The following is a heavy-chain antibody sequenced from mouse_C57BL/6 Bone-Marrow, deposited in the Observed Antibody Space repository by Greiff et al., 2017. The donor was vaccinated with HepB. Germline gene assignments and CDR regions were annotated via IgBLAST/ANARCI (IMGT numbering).Heavy chain of an antibody. CDR1: GYTFTDYY. V-gene: IGHV1-76*01. D-gene: IGHD1-1*01. CDR3: ARSLYDYYGSYWYFDV. CDR2: IYPGSGNT. Sequence: LVESGAELVRPGASVKLSCKASGYTFTDYYINWVKQRPGQGLEWIARIYPGSGNTYYNEKFKGKATLTAEKSSSTAYMQLSSLTSEDSAVYFCARSLYDYYGSYWYFDVWGTGTTVTVSS. J-gene: IGHJ1*03.